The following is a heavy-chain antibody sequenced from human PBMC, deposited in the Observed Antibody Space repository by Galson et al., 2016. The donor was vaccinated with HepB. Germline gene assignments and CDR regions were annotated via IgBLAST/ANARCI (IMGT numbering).Heavy chain of an antibody. V-gene: IGHV4-39*07. CDR1: GDSISGSTYY. CDR2: IYHSGST. D-gene: IGHD1-26*01. J-gene: IGHJ3*01. CDR3: ARHRRERSPWDAFDV. Sequence: SETLSLTCTVSGDSISGSTYYWGWVRQPPGKGLEWIGSIYHSGSTYDNPSVRGRLTISVNTSKNQFSLNLKSVTAADTAVHFCARHRRERSPWDAFDVWGQGTMVSVSS.